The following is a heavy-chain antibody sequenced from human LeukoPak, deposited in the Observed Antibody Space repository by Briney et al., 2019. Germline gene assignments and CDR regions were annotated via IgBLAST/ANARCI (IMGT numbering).Heavy chain of an antibody. J-gene: IGHJ6*03. Sequence: PGGSLRLSCAASGFTFSSYVIHWVRQAPGKGLEWVAVISYDGSNKYYADSVKGRFTISRDNSKNTLYLQMNSLRAEDTAVYYCARGRVQSEYYYYYMDVWGKGTTVTVSS. CDR3: ARGRVQSEYYYYYMDV. D-gene: IGHD4/OR15-4a*01. V-gene: IGHV3-30-3*01. CDR1: GFTFSSYV. CDR2: ISYDGSNK.